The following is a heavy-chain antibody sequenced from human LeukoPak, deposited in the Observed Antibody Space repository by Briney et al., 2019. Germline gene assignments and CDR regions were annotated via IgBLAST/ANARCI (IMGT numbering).Heavy chain of an antibody. J-gene: IGHJ3*02. CDR2: ISWNSGSI. Sequence: PGRSLRLSCAASGFTFDDDAMHWVRQAPGKGLEWVSGISWNSGSIGYADSVKGRFTISRDNAKNSLYLQMNSLRAEDMALYYCAKDILDGDYANDAFDIWGQGTMVTVSS. V-gene: IGHV3-9*03. CDR3: AKDILDGDYANDAFDI. D-gene: IGHD4-17*01. CDR1: GFTFDDDA.